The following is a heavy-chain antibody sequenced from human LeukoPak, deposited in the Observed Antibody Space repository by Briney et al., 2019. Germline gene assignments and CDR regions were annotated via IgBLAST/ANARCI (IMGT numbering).Heavy chain of an antibody. V-gene: IGHV3-23*01. J-gene: IGHJ4*02. CDR2: ISGSGGST. CDR3: AKGGVIYYDSSGYYYVSYFDY. D-gene: IGHD3-22*01. Sequence: GGSLRLSCAASGFTFSSYAMSWVRQAPGKGLEWVSAISGSGGSTYYADSVKGRFTISRDNSKNTLYLQMNSLRAEDTAVYYCAKGGVIYYDSSGYYYVSYFDYWGQGTLVTVSS. CDR1: GFTFSSYA.